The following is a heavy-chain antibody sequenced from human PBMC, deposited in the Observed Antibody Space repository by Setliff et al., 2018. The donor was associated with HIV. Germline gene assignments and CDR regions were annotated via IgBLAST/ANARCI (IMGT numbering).Heavy chain of an antibody. CDR2: IYHSGST. V-gene: IGHV4-4*02. CDR3: AREVDVVTTSDAFDI. CDR1: GGSISSSNW. J-gene: IGHJ3*02. D-gene: IGHD2-21*02. Sequence: SETLSLTCAVSGGSISSSNWWSWIRQPPGKGLEWIGEIYHSGSTNYNPSLKSRTTISLDTSMSQFSLKLTSVTAADTAVYYCAREVDVVTTSDAFDIWGQGTMVTVSS.